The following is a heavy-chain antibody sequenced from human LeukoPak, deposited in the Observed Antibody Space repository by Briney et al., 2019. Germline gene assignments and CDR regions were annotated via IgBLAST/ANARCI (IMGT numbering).Heavy chain of an antibody. D-gene: IGHD3-9*01. CDR1: GFTFSNAW. Sequence: GGSLRLSCAASGFTFSNAWMSWVRQAPGKGLEWVGRIKSKTDGGTTDYAAPVKGRFTISRDDSKNTLYLQMNSLKTEDTAAYYCTTYFAERAGDYWGQGTLVTVSS. J-gene: IGHJ4*02. CDR2: IKSKTDGGTT. V-gene: IGHV3-15*01. CDR3: TTYFAERAGDY.